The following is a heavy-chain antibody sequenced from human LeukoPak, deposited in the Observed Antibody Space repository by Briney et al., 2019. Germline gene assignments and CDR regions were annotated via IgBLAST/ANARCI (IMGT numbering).Heavy chain of an antibody. V-gene: IGHV3-23*01. CDR1: GFIFSSYA. J-gene: IGHJ4*02. CDR2: ISGSGGST. D-gene: IGHD6-6*01. Sequence: GGSLRLSCAASGFIFSSYAMSWVRQAPGKGLEWVSAISGSGGSTYYADSVKGRFTISRDNSKNTLYLQMNSLRAEDTAVYYCAKDRGRSSSFDYWGQGILVTVSS. CDR3: AKDRGRSSSFDY.